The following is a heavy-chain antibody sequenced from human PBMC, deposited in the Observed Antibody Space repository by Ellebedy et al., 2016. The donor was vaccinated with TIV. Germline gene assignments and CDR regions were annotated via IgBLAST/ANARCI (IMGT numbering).Heavy chain of an antibody. CDR3: ARRKITVFGETDAFDI. D-gene: IGHD3-3*01. Sequence: MPSETLSLTCAVSGGSISNDGYSWSWIRQPPGKGLEWIAYIYNSGNTYYNPSLKSRVALSVDRSKKQFSLQLKSVTAADTAVYYCARRKITVFGETDAFDIWGQGTVVTVSS. V-gene: IGHV4-30-2*01. J-gene: IGHJ3*02. CDR2: IYNSGNT. CDR1: GGSISNDGYS.